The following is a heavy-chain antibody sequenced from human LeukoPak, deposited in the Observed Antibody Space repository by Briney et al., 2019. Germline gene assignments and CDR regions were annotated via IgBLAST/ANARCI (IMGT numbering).Heavy chain of an antibody. CDR3: AKEVYYDSSAFLDY. D-gene: IGHD3-22*01. CDR1: GFNFRSYG. Sequence: GGSLRLSCAASGFNFRSYGIHWVRQAPGQGLEWVAVISSDGSNKYYADSVKGRFTISRDNSKNTSYLQMNSLRTEDTAVYYCAKEVYYDSSAFLDYWGQGTLVTVSS. J-gene: IGHJ4*02. CDR2: ISSDGSNK. V-gene: IGHV3-30*18.